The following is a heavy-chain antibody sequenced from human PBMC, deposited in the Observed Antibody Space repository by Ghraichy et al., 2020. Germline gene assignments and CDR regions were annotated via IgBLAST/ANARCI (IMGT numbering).Heavy chain of an antibody. V-gene: IGHV3-30*04. J-gene: IGHJ6*02. CDR3: ARDACHWTSRYFYALDV. Sequence: GGSLRLSCAASGFTFSTYAMQWVRQAPGKGLEWVAIVSTDGKNEYYAESLKGRFTISRGNSESTLYLQMNNLRPEDTAVYYCARDACHWTSRYFYALDVCGPGTTV. CDR2: VSTDGKNE. CDR1: GFTFSTYA. D-gene: IGHD1-1*01.